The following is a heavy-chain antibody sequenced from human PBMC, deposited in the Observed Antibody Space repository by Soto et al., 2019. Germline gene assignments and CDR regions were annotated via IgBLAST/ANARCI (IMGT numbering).Heavy chain of an antibody. CDR1: GYTFTSYG. V-gene: IGHV1-18*01. Sequence: ASVKVSCKSSGYTFTSYGSSGVRQAPGQGLDGMGLSSSYNGKTNYAQKLQGRVTMTTDTSTSTAYMELRRLRSEDTAVYSCARFKQITTEYYYYHGMDVWGQGTPVTVSS. J-gene: IGHJ6*02. CDR3: ARFKQITTEYYYYHGMDV. D-gene: IGHD4-17*01. CDR2: SSSYNGKT.